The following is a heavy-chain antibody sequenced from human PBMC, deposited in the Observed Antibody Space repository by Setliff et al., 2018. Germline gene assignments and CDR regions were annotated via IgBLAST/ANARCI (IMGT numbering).Heavy chain of an antibody. J-gene: IGHJ4*02. D-gene: IGHD6-19*01. CDR1: GVTFSSYA. CDR3: ARDRLGNSGWFDFDF. CDR2: ISGSGGST. Sequence: GGSLRLSCAASGVTFSSYAMTWVRQAPGKGLEWVSSISGSGGSTYHADSVKGRFTISRDTSKNTLYLQMNSLGPEDTAVYYCARDRLGNSGWFDFDFWGQGTLVTVSS. V-gene: IGHV3-23*01.